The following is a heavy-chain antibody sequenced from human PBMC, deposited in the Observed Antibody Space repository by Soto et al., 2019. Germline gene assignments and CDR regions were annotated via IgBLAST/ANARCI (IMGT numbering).Heavy chain of an antibody. CDR2: ISAYNGNT. V-gene: IGHV1-18*01. Sequence: QVQLVQSGAEVKKPGASVKVSCKASGYTFTSYGISWVRQAPGQGLEWMGWISAYNGNTNYAQKLQGRVTMTTDTSTSTAYMELRSLRSDDTTVYYCARALGSYGYDYYYGMDVWGQGTTVTVSS. CDR3: ARALGSYGYDYYYGMDV. D-gene: IGHD5-18*01. CDR1: GYTFTSYG. J-gene: IGHJ6*02.